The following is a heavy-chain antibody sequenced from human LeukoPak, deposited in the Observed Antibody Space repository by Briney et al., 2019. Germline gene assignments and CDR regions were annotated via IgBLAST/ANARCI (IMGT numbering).Heavy chain of an antibody. V-gene: IGHV3-48*01. Sequence: GGSLRLSCAASGFTFSSYSMNWVRQAPGKGLEWVSYISSSGSTIYYADSVKGRFTISRDNSKNTLYLQMNSLRAEDTALYFCAKGDDDIVVVAAANFDYWGQGTLVTVSS. D-gene: IGHD2-15*01. CDR1: GFTFSSYS. CDR3: AKGDDDIVVVAAANFDY. J-gene: IGHJ4*02. CDR2: ISSSGSTI.